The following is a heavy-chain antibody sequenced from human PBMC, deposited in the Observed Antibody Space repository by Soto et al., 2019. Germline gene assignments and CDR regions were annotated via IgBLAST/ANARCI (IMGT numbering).Heavy chain of an antibody. CDR3: ARVLPMNMHRLARDY. J-gene: IGHJ4*01. D-gene: IGHD6-25*01. CDR1: GGSVSSGSYY. Sequence: PSEKMSLTCTVSGGSVSSGSYYWSWIRQPPGKGLEWIGYIYYSGSTNYNPSLKSRVTISVDTSKNQFSLKLSSVTAADTAVYYCARVLPMNMHRLARDYWGHGTRVTVS. CDR2: IYYSGST. V-gene: IGHV4-61*01.